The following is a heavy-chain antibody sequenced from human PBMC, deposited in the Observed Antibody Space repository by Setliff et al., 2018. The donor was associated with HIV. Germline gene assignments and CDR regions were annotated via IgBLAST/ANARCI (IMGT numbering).Heavy chain of an antibody. Sequence: SETLSLTCAIYGGSFSGNYWSWIRQPPGKGLEWIGEINYSGTTNHNPFLKSRVSISVDTSRNQFSLRLNSVTAADTAVYYCARPTTGLGGGAAFDIWGQGTMVTVSS. V-gene: IGHV4-34*01. CDR3: ARPTTGLGGGAAFDI. CDR1: GGSFSGNY. D-gene: IGHD2-8*01. J-gene: IGHJ3*02. CDR2: INYSGTT.